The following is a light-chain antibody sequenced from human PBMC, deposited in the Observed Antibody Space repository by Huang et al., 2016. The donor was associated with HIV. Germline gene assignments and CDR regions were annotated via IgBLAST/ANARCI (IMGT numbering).Light chain of an antibody. Sequence: EALLTQSPDTMSLSPGERATLSCRPSQIISSAFVAWYQQKPGQAPRLLIYGASNKATGIQDRFSGSGAGTDFTLISSGLEPEDFAVNYGQQYGYSPLFTFGPGTRVDI. CDR3: QQYGYSPLFT. CDR2: GAS. V-gene: IGKV3-20*01. J-gene: IGKJ3*01. CDR1: QIISSAF.